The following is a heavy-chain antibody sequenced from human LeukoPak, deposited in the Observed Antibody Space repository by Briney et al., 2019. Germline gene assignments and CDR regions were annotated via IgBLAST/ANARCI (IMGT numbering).Heavy chain of an antibody. Sequence: GASVKVSCKASGYTFTVHYIHWVRQAPGQGLEWLGRISPNSGVPNYAQKFQGRVTITRDTSVNTVYMELSGLTSDDTGAYYCAREVVYSTSWYGRFDPWGQGTVLTVSS. CDR3: AREVVYSTSWYGRFDP. CDR1: GYTFTVHY. V-gene: IGHV1-2*05. CDR2: ISPNSGVP. J-gene: IGHJ5*02. D-gene: IGHD6-13*01.